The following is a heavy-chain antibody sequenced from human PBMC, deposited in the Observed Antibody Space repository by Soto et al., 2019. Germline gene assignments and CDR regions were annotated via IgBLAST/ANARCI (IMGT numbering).Heavy chain of an antibody. D-gene: IGHD3-9*01. CDR1: GFTFSSCG. CDR2: ISYDGNNK. V-gene: IGHV3-30*18. J-gene: IGHJ6*02. CDR3: AKSPGRTGYFQMDV. Sequence: GGSLRLSCAASGFTFSSCGMHWVRQAPGKGLEWVAIISYDGNNKLFADSVKGRFTSSRDNSKNTLFLHMNSLRAEDTAVYFCAKSPGRTGYFQMDVWGQGTTVTVSS.